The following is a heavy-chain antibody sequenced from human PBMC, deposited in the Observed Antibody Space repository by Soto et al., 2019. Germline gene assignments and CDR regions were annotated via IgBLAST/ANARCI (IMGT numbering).Heavy chain of an antibody. CDR1: GFTLSSYA. J-gene: IGHJ4*02. CDR2: ISGSGSKT. D-gene: IGHD6-13*01. CDR3: ATTPFNMASAGSYYFDS. V-gene: IGHV3-23*01. Sequence: EVQLLESGGGVVQSGGSLRVSCEVSGFTLSSYAMSWVRQAPGKGLEWVSAISGSGSKTYYAASVKGRFTISRDNSENTVYLQLDSVRVEDTAVYYCATTPFNMASAGSYYFDSWGQGILVTVSS.